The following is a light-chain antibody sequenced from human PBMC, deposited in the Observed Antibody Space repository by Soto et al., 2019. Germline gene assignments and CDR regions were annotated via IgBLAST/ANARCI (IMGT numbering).Light chain of an antibody. Sequence: DIVMTQSPDSLAVSLGERATINCKSSQNILYNSNNKNYLAWYQQRPGQPPKLLIYWASTRESGVPDRFSGSGSGTDFTLTISSLQAEDVAVYHCQQYYSSPTWTFGQGTKVEIK. CDR3: QQYYSSPTWT. V-gene: IGKV4-1*01. CDR1: QNILYNSNNKNY. J-gene: IGKJ1*01. CDR2: WAS.